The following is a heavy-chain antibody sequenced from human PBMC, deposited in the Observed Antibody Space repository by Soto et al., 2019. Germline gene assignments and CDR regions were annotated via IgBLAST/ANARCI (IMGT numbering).Heavy chain of an antibody. D-gene: IGHD3-10*01. J-gene: IGHJ4*02. V-gene: IGHV3-74*01. CDR2: INTDGSNT. CDR3: ARWFTYGNFDYFDY. Sequence: GSLRLSCAASGFTFSSYRMHWFRQAPGKGLVWVSRINTDGSNTAYADSVKGRFTISRDNAKNTLYLQVSGLRAEDTAVYYCARWFTYGNFDYFDYWGQGTQVTVSS. CDR1: GFTFSSYR.